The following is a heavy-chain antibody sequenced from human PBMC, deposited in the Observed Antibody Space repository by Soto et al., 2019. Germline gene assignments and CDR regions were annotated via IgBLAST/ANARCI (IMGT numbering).Heavy chain of an antibody. V-gene: IGHV4-31*03. CDR1: GGSISSGGYY. J-gene: IGHJ5*02. CDR2: IYYSGST. CDR3: ARVSRNNWFDP. Sequence: TLPLTCTVSGGSISSGGYYWSWIRQHPGKGLEWIGYIYYSGSTYYNPSLKSRVTISVDTSKNQFSLKLSSVTAADTAVYYCARVSRNNWFDPWGQGTLVTVSS.